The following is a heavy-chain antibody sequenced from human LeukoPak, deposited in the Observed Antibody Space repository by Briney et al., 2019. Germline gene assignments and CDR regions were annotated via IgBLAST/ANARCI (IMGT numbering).Heavy chain of an antibody. D-gene: IGHD5-24*01. J-gene: IGHJ6*02. Sequence: GASVKVSCKASGGSFTTNGVSWVRQAPGQGLEWMGRIIPTVDKPIYAQNFQGRVTIAADKSTGTAYMELSSLRSEDTAVYYCARPLTLIQYHQYYYYGMDIWGQGTTVTVSS. CDR3: ARPLTLIQYHQYYYYGMDI. V-gene: IGHV1-69*04. CDR2: IIPTVDKP. CDR1: GGSFTTNG.